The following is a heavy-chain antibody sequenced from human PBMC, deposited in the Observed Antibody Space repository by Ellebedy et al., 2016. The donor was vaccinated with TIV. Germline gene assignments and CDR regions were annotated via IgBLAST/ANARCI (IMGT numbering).Heavy chain of an antibody. CDR1: GYTFTKYP. Sequence: AASVKVSCKASGYTFTKYPVHWVRQAPGQGLEWMGGINTGNGATNVSQKFQDSITFTKDPSASTAYMDLSSLRYEDTALYFCAVSWGSGAFDVWGQGTMVSVSS. CDR3: AVSWGSGAFDV. CDR2: INTGNGAT. D-gene: IGHD7-27*01. V-gene: IGHV1-3*04. J-gene: IGHJ3*01.